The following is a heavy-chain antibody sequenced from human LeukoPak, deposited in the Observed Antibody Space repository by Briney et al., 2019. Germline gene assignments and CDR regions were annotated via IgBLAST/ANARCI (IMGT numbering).Heavy chain of an antibody. CDR2: INPNSGGT. D-gene: IGHD6-19*01. V-gene: IGHV1-2*02. CDR1: GYTFTGYY. Sequence: ASVKVSCKASGYTFTGYYMYWVRQAPGQGLEWMGWINPNSGGTNYAQKFQGRVTMTRDTSISTAYMELSRLRSDDTAVYYCAARGGYSSGWYQSLAFDIWGQGTMVTVSS. CDR3: AARGGYSSGWYQSLAFDI. J-gene: IGHJ3*02.